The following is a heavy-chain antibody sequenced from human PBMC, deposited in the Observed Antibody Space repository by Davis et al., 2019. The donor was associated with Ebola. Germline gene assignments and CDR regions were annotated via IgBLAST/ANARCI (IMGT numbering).Heavy chain of an antibody. J-gene: IGHJ6*03. CDR1: GGAISSYY. Sequence: PSETLCLSCTVSGGAISSYYWSWFRQPQGKGLEWIGYIYYSGSTNYNPSLKSRVTISVDTSKNQFSLKLSSVTAADTAVYYCARTSGYGTAYYYYMDVWGKGTTVTVSS. CDR3: ARTSGYGTAYYYYMDV. D-gene: IGHD6-25*01. V-gene: IGHV4-59*01. CDR2: IYYSGST.